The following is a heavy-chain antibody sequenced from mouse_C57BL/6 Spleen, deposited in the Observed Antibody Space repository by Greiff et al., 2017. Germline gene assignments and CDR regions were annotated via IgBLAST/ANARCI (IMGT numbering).Heavy chain of an antibody. CDR1: GYTFTSYW. CDR2: IYPGSGST. Sequence: QVQLQQPGAELVKPGASVKMSCKASGYTFTSYWITWVKQRPGQGLEWIGDIYPGSGSTNYNEKFKSKATLTVDTSSSTAYMQLSSLTSEDSAVYYCARCTTVVATVDYWGQGTTLTVSS. D-gene: IGHD1-1*01. V-gene: IGHV1-55*01. J-gene: IGHJ2*01. CDR3: ARCTTVVATVDY.